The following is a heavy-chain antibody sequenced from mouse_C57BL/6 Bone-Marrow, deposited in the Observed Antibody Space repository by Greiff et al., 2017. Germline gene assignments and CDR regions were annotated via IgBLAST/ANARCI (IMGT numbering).Heavy chain of an antibody. V-gene: IGHV1-82*01. Sequence: QVQLKQSGPELVKPGASVKISCKASGYAFSSSWMNWVKQRPGKGLEWIGRIYPGDGDTNYNGKFKGKATLTAYKSSSTAYMQLSSLTSEDSAVYFCARHYDGYFDYWGQGTTLTVSS. J-gene: IGHJ2*01. D-gene: IGHD2-3*01. CDR3: ARHYDGYFDY. CDR2: IYPGDGDT. CDR1: GYAFSSSW.